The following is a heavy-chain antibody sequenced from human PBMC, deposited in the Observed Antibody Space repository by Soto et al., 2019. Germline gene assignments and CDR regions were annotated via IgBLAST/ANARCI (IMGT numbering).Heavy chain of an antibody. V-gene: IGHV1-69*02. D-gene: IGHD5-12*01. J-gene: IGHJ6*02. CDR2: VIPIRGNA. Sequence: SVKVSCKASGYTFSSYYMNWVRQAPGQGLEWLGRVIPIRGNANYAQKFQGRVTITTDKSTSTAYMELSSLRSEDTAVYYCAKGGYSGYDYYYYGMDVWGQGTTVTVSS. CDR1: GYTFSSYY. CDR3: AKGGYSGYDYYYYGMDV.